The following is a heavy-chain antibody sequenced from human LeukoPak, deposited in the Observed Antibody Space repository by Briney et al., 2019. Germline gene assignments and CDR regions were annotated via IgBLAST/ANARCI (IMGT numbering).Heavy chain of an antibody. CDR3: AMASYYALDY. V-gene: IGHV3-33*01. J-gene: IGHJ4*02. Sequence: PGRSLRLSCAASGFTFSSYGMHWVRQAPGKGLEWVAVIWYDGSNKYYADSVKGRLTISRDNSKNTLYLQMNSLRAEDTAVYYCAMASYYALDYWGQGTLVTVSS. CDR2: IWYDGSNK. CDR1: GFTFSSYG. D-gene: IGHD2/OR15-2a*01.